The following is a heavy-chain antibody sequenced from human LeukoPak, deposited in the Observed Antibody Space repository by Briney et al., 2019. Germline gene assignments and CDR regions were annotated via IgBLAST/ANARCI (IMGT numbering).Heavy chain of an antibody. V-gene: IGHV3-23*01. CDR2: ISGSGGST. J-gene: IGHJ4*02. CDR1: GFTFSSYA. Sequence: PGGSLRLSCAASGFTFSSYATSWVRQAPGKGLEWVSVISGSGGSTNYADSVKGRFTISRDNSKNTLYLQMNSLRAEDTAVYYCARLAAAGTPLDYWGQGTLVTVSS. D-gene: IGHD6-13*01. CDR3: ARLAAAGTPLDY.